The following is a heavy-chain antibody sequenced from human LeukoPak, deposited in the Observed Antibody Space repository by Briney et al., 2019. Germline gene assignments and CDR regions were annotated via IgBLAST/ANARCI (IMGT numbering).Heavy chain of an antibody. CDR2: INPNSGGT. CDR3: ARPEVQWLGQYEYFQH. V-gene: IGHV1-2*06. D-gene: IGHD6-19*01. Sequence: ASVKVSCKASGYTFTGYYTHWVRQAPGQGLEWMGRINPNSGGTNYAQKFQGRVTMTRDTSISTAYMELSRLRSDDTAVYYCARPEVQWLGQYEYFQHWGQGTLVTVSS. J-gene: IGHJ1*01. CDR1: GYTFTGYY.